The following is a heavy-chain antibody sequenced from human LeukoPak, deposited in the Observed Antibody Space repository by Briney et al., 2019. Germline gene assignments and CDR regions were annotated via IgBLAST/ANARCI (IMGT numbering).Heavy chain of an antibody. CDR2: IKSKTDGGTT. CDR3: TTPRYNWNYDYWFDP. V-gene: IGHV3-15*01. CDR1: GFTFSSYS. Sequence: PGGSLRLSCAASGFTFSSYSMNWVRQAQGKGVEWVGRIKSKTDGGTTDYAAHVKGRFTRSRDESKKKMYLHMNSLKTEDTAVYYCTTPRYNWNYDYWFDPWGQGTLVTVSS. J-gene: IGHJ5*02. D-gene: IGHD1-7*01.